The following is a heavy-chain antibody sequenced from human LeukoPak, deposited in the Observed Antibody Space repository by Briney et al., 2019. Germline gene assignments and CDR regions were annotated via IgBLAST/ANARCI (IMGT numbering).Heavy chain of an antibody. D-gene: IGHD4-17*01. J-gene: IGHJ2*01. Sequence: KPSETLSLTCTVSGGSISSSRYYWGWIRQPPGKGLEWIGSIYYSGSTYYNPSLKSRVTISVDTSKNQFSLKLSSVTAADTAVYYCARHWEPNFDYGDNYWYFDLWGRGTLVTVSS. CDR3: ARHWEPNFDYGDNYWYFDL. CDR1: GGSISSSRYY. CDR2: IYYSGST. V-gene: IGHV4-39*01.